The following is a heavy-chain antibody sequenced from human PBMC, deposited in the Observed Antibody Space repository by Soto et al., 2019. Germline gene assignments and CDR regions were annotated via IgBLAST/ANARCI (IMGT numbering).Heavy chain of an antibody. CDR1: GGTFRTYA. V-gene: IGHV1-69*12. Sequence: QVQLLQSGAEVKKPGSSVRVSCEASGGTFRTYAISWVRQAPGQGLEWMGEIIPIFGKVNYAQKFQGRVTITADESTTTVYMVLRSLTSEDTAVYYCAKGAVAGTPTSYYYYGMDVWGQGTTVTVS. D-gene: IGHD6-19*01. J-gene: IGHJ6*02. CDR3: AKGAVAGTPTSYYYYGMDV. CDR2: IIPIFGKV.